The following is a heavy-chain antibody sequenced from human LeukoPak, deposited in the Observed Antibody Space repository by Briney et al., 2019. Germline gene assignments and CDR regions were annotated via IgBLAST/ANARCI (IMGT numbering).Heavy chain of an antibody. CDR1: GFTFSSYA. D-gene: IGHD1-26*01. CDR2: ISYDGSNK. CDR3: ARDSESGIVGAVGDY. V-gene: IGHV3-30-3*01. J-gene: IGHJ4*02. Sequence: GGSLRLSCAASGFTFSSYAMHWVRQAPGKGLEWVAVISYDGSNKYYADSVKGRFTISRDNSKNTLYLQMNSLRAEDTAVYYCARDSESGIVGAVGDYWGQGTLVTVSS.